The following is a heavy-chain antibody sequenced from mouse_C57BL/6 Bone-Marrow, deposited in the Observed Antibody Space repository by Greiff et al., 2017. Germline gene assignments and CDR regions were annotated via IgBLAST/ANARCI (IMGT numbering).Heavy chain of an antibody. CDR2: IYPRSGNT. CDR1: GYTFTSYG. CDR3: AREGLRPPLDY. Sequence: VQLQQSGAELARPGASVKLSCKASGYTFTSYGISWVKQRTGQGLEWIGEIYPRSGNTYYNEKFKGKATLTADKSSSTAYMELRSLTSETSAVYFCAREGLRPPLDYWGQGTTLTVSS. D-gene: IGHD2-4*01. V-gene: IGHV1-81*01. J-gene: IGHJ2*01.